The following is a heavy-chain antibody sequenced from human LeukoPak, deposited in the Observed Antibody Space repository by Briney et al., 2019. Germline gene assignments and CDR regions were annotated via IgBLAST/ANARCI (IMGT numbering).Heavy chain of an antibody. J-gene: IGHJ4*02. D-gene: IGHD1-26*01. CDR2: INHSGST. CDR3: TRGPYGATLGY. Sequence: LSETLSLTCAVYGGSFSGYYWSWIRQPPGKGLEWIGEINHSGSTNYNPSLKSRVTISVDTSKNQFSLKLTSVTAADTAVYYCTRGPYGATLGYWGQGTLVTVSS. CDR1: GGSFSGYY. V-gene: IGHV4-34*01.